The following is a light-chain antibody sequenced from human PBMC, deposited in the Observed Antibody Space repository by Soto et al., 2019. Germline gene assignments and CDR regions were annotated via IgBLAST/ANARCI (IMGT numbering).Light chain of an antibody. CDR3: SSYGGRNNLL. V-gene: IGLV2-8*01. Sequence: QSVLTQPPSASGSPGQSVTISCTGTSSDVGGYNYVSWYQQHPGEAPKVMIYEVTKRPSGVPDRFSGSKSGNTASLTVSGLRAEDEADYYCSSYGGRNNLLFGGGTKLTVL. CDR1: SSDVGGYNY. J-gene: IGLJ2*01. CDR2: EVT.